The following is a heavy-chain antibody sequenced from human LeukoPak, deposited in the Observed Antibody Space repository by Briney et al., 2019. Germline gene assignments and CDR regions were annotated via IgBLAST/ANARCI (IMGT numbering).Heavy chain of an antibody. CDR3: ARVWRGTASPYHGMDV. D-gene: IGHD3-3*01. Sequence: PGGSLRLSCVASGFSFSTYDMYWVRQAAGRGPEWVSAVGTNEDTYYLASVKGRFTVSRENGKNSSYLLMNSLRVEDTAVYYCARVWRGTASPYHGMDVWGQGTAVTVSS. J-gene: IGHJ6*02. CDR1: GFSFSTYD. CDR2: VGTNEDT. V-gene: IGHV3-13*01.